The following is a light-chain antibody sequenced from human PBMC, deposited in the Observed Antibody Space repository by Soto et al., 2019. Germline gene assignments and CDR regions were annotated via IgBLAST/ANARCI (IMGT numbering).Light chain of an antibody. J-gene: IGKJ1*01. CDR3: QQRSSTWT. Sequence: DIVLTQSPVTLSLSPGERATVSCRTSQSVSNYLAWYQQKPGQPPRLLIYGASNRATGIPARFSGSGSGTDFTLTISSLEPEDFAVYYCQQRSSTWTFGQGTRVEI. CDR1: QSVSNY. CDR2: GAS. V-gene: IGKV3-11*01.